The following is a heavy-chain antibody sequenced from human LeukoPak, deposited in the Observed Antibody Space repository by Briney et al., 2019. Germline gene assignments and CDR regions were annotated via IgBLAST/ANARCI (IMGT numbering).Heavy chain of an antibody. D-gene: IGHD6-13*01. CDR2: ISYDGSNK. V-gene: IGHV3-30*18. CDR3: AKPYSSSWYYPAGYYFDY. J-gene: IGHJ4*02. CDR1: GFTFSSYG. Sequence: PGGSLRLSCAASGFTFSSYGMHWVRQAPGKGLEWVAVISYDGSNKYYADSVKGRFTISRDNSKNTLYLQMNSLRAEDTAVYYCAKPYSSSWYYPAGYYFDYWGQGTLVTVPS.